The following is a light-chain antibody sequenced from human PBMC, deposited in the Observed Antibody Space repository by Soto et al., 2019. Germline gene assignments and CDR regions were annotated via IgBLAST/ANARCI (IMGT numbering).Light chain of an antibody. CDR3: QQSHSKPYT. Sequence: DLQMTQSPSSLSASIGDRVTITCRAGQSISSHLTWYQQKPGKAPKLLIYAASSLQVGVPSRFSGSASGTDFTLTISSLQPEDFATYYCQQSHSKPYTFGQGTKVEI. V-gene: IGKV1-39*01. CDR2: AAS. J-gene: IGKJ2*01. CDR1: QSISSH.